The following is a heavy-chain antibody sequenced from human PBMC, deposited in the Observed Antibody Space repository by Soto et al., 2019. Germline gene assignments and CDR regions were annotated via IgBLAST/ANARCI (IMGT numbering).Heavy chain of an antibody. CDR1: GYTLVDYY. CDR2: ISPDGGWT. J-gene: IGHJ4*02. CDR3: ARGRILLWFHNLENFDY. D-gene: IGHD3-10*01. Sequence: ASVKVSCKTSGYTLVDYYMHWVRQAPGQGLEWMGLISPDGGWTTRAQKFQGRVTVTRDTSTGTVYMELSSLRSEDTAVYYCARGRILLWFHNLENFDYWGQGTLVTVSS. V-gene: IGHV1-46*01.